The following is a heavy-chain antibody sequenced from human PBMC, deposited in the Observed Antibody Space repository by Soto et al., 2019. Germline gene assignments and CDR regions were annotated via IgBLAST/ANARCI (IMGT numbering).Heavy chain of an antibody. D-gene: IGHD1-26*01. V-gene: IGHV3-66*01. CDR2: IYTGDST. Sequence: EVQLLESGGGLVQPGGSLRLSCAASGFTVNSNHMSWVRQAPGKGLEWVSVIYTGDSTYYVDSVKDRFTISRDSSKNTLYLQMNSLRVEDTAVYYCAKSKELGVSAPDHWGQGTLVTVSS. J-gene: IGHJ4*02. CDR1: GFTVNSNH. CDR3: AKSKELGVSAPDH.